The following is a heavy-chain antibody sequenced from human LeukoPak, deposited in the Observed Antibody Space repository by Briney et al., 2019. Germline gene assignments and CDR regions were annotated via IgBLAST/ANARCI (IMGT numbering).Heavy chain of an antibody. J-gene: IGHJ4*02. CDR1: GFTFSSYG. CDR2: IWYDGSNK. CDR3: ARGGIQLRLFDY. D-gene: IGHD5-18*01. Sequence: PGGSLSLSCAASGFTFSSYGMHWVRQAPGKGLEWVAVIWYDGSNKYYADSVKGRFTISRDNSKNTLYLQMNSLRAEDTAVYYCARGGIQLRLFDYWGQGTLVTVSS. V-gene: IGHV3-33*01.